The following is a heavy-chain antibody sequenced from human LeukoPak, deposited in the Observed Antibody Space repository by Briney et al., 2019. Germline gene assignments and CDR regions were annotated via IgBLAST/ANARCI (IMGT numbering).Heavy chain of an antibody. CDR1: GYSFTSYW. V-gene: IGHV5-51*03. J-gene: IGHJ4*02. Sequence: PGESLKISCKGSGYSFTSYWIGWVRQMPGKGLEWMGIVYPGDSDTRYSPSFQGQVTISADKSISTAYLQWSSLKASDTAMYYCASSLGIYDSSGYRVFDYWGQGTPVTVSS. CDR2: VYPGDSDT. D-gene: IGHD3-22*01. CDR3: ASSLGIYDSSGYRVFDY.